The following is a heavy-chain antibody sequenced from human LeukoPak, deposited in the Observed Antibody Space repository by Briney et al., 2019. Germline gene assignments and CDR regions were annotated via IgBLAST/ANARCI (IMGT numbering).Heavy chain of an antibody. CDR1: GYSFTSYW. J-gene: IGHJ4*02. CDR2: IYPGDSDT. V-gene: IGHV5-51*01. CDR3: ARLRDIVVVPAAIPSGVFDY. Sequence: GESPKISFKGSGYSFTSYWIGWVRPMPGKGLEWMGIIYPGDSDTRYSPSLQGQVTISADKSISTADLQWSSLKASDTAMYYCARLRDIVVVPAAIPSGVFDYWGQGTLVTVSS. D-gene: IGHD2-2*01.